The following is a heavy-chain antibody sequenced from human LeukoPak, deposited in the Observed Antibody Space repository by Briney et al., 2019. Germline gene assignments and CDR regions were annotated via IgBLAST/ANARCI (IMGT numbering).Heavy chain of an antibody. CDR1: GFTFSSYE. CDR2: ISSSGSTI. J-gene: IGHJ4*02. CDR3: ARDLGEYDILTGYLSY. V-gene: IGHV3-48*03. D-gene: IGHD3-9*01. Sequence: PGGSLRLSCAASGFTFSSYEMNWVRQAPGKGLEWVSYISSSGSTIYYADSVKGRFTISRDNAKNSLYLQMNSLRAEDTAVYYCARDLGEYDILTGYLSYWGQGTLVTVSS.